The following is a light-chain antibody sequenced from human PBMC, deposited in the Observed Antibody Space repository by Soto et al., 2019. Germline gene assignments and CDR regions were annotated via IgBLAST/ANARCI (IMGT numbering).Light chain of an antibody. V-gene: IGKV3-15*01. CDR2: GAS. CDR1: QSVSSS. Sequence: EIVMTQSPATLSVSPGERATLSCRASQSVSSSLAWYQQKPGQAPRLLIYGASTRATGIPARFSGSGSGTEFTLTISSLQSEDFAVYYCQQYKNLPPWTFGQGTKVEIK. CDR3: QQYKNLPPWT. J-gene: IGKJ1*01.